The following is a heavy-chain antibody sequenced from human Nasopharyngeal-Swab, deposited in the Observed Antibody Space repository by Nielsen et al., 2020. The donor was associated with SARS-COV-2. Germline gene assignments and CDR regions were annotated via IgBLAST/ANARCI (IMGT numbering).Heavy chain of an antibody. CDR1: GFTFSSYG. V-gene: IGHV3-33*01. CDR2: IWYDGSNK. J-gene: IGHJ6*02. Sequence: GESLKISCAASGFTFSSYGMHWVRQAPGKGLEWVAVIWYDGSNKYYADSVKGRFTIYRENSKNTLYLQMNSLRAEDTAVYYCARDPHVDTAMDPGYYGMDVWGQGTTVTVSS. D-gene: IGHD5-18*01. CDR3: ARDPHVDTAMDPGYYGMDV.